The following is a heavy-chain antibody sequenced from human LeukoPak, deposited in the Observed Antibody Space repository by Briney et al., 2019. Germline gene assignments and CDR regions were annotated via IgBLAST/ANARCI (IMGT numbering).Heavy chain of an antibody. Sequence: KAGGSLRLSCAASGFTFSKAWMTWVRQAPGKGLEWVGRIKSNTDDGTTDYAAPVKGRFTISRDDSKNTLYLQMNSLKTEDTAVYYCTTDSQFGYSSGSNDWGQGTLVTVSS. J-gene: IGHJ4*02. V-gene: IGHV3-15*01. D-gene: IGHD6-19*01. CDR1: GFTFSKAW. CDR3: TTDSQFGYSSGSND. CDR2: IKSNTDDGTT.